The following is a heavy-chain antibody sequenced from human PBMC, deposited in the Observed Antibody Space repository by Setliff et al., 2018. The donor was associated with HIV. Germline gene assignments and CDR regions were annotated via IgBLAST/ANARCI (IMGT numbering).Heavy chain of an antibody. J-gene: IGHJ4*02. CDR2: IYYSGST. Sequence: SETLSLTCTASGGSISSHYWSWIRQPPGKGLEWIGSIYYSGSTNYNPSLKSRVTISVDTSKNQFSLKLSSVTAADTGVYYCAAFDSGRDVWGQGTLVTVSS. CDR1: GGSISSHY. D-gene: IGHD6-19*01. V-gene: IGHV4-59*11. CDR3: AAFDSGRDV.